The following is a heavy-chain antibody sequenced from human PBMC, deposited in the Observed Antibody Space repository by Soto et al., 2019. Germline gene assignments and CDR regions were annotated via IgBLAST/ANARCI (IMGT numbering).Heavy chain of an antibody. CDR3: ARDLGSSWYLHYYYYYYYMDV. Sequence: QVQLVESGGGLVKPGGSLRLSCAAFGFTFSDYYMSWIRQAPGKGLEWVSYISSSGSTIYYADSVKGRFTISGDNAKNSLSLQMNSLRAEETAVYYCARDLGSSWYLHYYYYYYYMDVWGKGTTVTVSS. V-gene: IGHV3-11*01. J-gene: IGHJ6*03. CDR2: ISSSGSTI. CDR1: GFTFSDYY. D-gene: IGHD6-13*01.